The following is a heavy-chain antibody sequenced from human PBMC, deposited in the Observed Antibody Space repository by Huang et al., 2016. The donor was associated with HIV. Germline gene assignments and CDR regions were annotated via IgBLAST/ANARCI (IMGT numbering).Heavy chain of an antibody. CDR2: TIPTLGTA. CDR3: ATVDYYDTSGPQRGYFDN. J-gene: IGHJ4*02. CDR1: GGSFRNFA. V-gene: IGHV1-69*01. Sequence: QVQLVQSGAEVKKPGSSVKVSCKASGGSFRNFAIGWVRQAPGQGLEWMGGTIPTLGTANYAQKFKGRVTIIADESTSTAYMELSSLRSEDTAVYYCATVDYYDTSGPQRGYFDNWGQGTLVTVSS. D-gene: IGHD3-22*01.